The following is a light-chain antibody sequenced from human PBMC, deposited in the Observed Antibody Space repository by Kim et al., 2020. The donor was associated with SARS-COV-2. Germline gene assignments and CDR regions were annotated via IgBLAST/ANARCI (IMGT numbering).Light chain of an antibody. J-gene: IGLJ1*01. CDR1: SGSISSNY. V-gene: IGLV6-57*03. CDR3: QSYDSSNQV. CDR2: EDN. Sequence: GKAVTTSRTRSSGSISSNYVQWYQQRPGSAPTTVIYEDNQRPSGVPDRFSGSIDSSSNSASLTISGLKTEDEADYYCQSYDSSNQVFGTGTKVTVL.